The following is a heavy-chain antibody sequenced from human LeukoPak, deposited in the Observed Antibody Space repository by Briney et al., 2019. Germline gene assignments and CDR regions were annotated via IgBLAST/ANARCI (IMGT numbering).Heavy chain of an antibody. CDR3: ATALRAGYSYGYLDY. CDR2: IYYSGST. Sequence: SQTLSLTCTVSGGSISSGGYYWSWIRQHPGKGLEWIGYIYYSGSTYYNPSLKSRVTISVDTSKNQFSLKLSSVTAAGTAVYYCATALRAGYSYGYLDYWGQGTLVTVSS. CDR1: GGSISSGGYY. D-gene: IGHD5-18*01. V-gene: IGHV4-31*03. J-gene: IGHJ4*02.